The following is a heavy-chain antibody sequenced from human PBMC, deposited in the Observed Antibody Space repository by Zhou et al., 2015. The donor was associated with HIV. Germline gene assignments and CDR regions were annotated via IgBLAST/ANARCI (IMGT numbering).Heavy chain of an antibody. Sequence: QVQLVESGGGVVQPGRSLRLSCAASEFTFRTYAMHWVRQAPGKGLEWVAVILHDENNKYYADSVKGRFTISRDNSKNTLYLQMNSLRVEDTAVYYCARGFYYDSAGYTLFDYWGQGTLVTVSS. CDR1: EFTFRTYA. CDR3: ARGFYYDSAGYTLFDY. CDR2: ILHDENNK. D-gene: IGHD3-16*01. V-gene: IGHV3-30-3*01. J-gene: IGHJ4*02.